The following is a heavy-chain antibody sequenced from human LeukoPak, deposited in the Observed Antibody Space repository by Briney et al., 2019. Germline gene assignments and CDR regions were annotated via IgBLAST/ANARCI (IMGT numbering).Heavy chain of an antibody. D-gene: IGHD4-17*01. Sequence: SETLSLTCAVYGGFFRGYYWTWIRQPPGKGLEWIGEINHSGSTNYNPSLKSRVTISVDTSKNQFSLKLSSVTAADTAVYYCARGGYGAYVGYNFDYWGQGTLVTVSS. CDR1: GGFFRGYY. CDR3: ARGGYGAYVGYNFDY. CDR2: INHSGST. J-gene: IGHJ4*02. V-gene: IGHV4-34*01.